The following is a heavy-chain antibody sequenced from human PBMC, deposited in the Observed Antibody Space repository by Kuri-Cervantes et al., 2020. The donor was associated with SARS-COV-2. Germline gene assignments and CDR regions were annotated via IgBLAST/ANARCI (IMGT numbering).Heavy chain of an antibody. Sequence: SETLSLTCTVSGGSISGYYWSWIRQPPGKGLEWIGEINHSGSTNYNPSLKSRVTISVDTSKNQFSLKLSSVTAADTAVYYCARVGLGYCSSTSCPKFDYWGQGTLVTVSS. CDR1: GGSISGYY. V-gene: IGHV4-34*01. J-gene: IGHJ4*02. CDR2: INHSGST. D-gene: IGHD2-2*01. CDR3: ARVGLGYCSSTSCPKFDY.